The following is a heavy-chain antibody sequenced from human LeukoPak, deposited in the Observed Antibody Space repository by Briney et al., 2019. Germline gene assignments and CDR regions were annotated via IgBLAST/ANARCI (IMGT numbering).Heavy chain of an antibody. CDR2: VYSDTST. D-gene: IGHD1-26*01. CDR3: ARAPPPRYSGSYHPYDYYFDY. V-gene: IGHV3-53*01. CDR1: GFTFSDHW. J-gene: IGHJ4*02. Sequence: GGSLRLSCAASGFTFSDHWMSWVRQSPEKGLEWVSVVYSDTSTYYADSVKGRFTISRDNSKNTLFLQMNSLRAEDTAVYYCARAPPPRYSGSYHPYDYYFDYWGQGTLVTVSS.